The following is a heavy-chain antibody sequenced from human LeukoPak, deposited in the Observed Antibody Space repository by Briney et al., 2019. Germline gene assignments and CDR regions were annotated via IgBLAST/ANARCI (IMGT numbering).Heavy chain of an antibody. J-gene: IGHJ5*02. CDR1: GITFSSFG. CDR3: ARDGTVTAGPFDP. CDR2: IWYDGSNK. V-gene: IGHV3-33*01. Sequence: GGSLRLSCAAPGITFSSFGMHWLRQAPGKGLEWVAFIWYDGSNKYYADSVKGRFTISRDNRKNTLYLQMNSLRAGDTAAYYCARDGTVTAGPFDPWGRGTLVTVSS. D-gene: IGHD4-11*01.